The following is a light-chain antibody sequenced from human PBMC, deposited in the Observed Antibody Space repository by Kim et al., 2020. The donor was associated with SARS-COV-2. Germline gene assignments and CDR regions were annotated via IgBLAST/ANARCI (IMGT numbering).Light chain of an antibody. CDR3: MQGTHWPGT. CDR2: KVS. J-gene: IGKJ2*01. V-gene: IGKV2-30*01. CDR1: RSLVCSEGNTF. Sequence: APTSCRASRSLVCSEGNTFCDWFQQRPGQSARRLFYKVSSRDARVPGIFSGSGSGTDFTLKISRVEAEDVGIYYCMQGTHWPGTFGQGTKLEI.